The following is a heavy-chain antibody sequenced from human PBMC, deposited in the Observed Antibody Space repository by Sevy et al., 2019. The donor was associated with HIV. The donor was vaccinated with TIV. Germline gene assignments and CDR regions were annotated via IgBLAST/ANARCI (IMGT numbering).Heavy chain of an antibody. V-gene: IGHV4-4*02. Sequence: SETLSLTCAVSGGSISSSNWWSWVRQPPGKGLEWIGEIYHSGSTNYNPSLKSRVTISVDKSKNQFSLKLSSVTAADTAVYYCVKGGSISATGNDAFDIWGQGTMVTVSS. J-gene: IGHJ3*02. CDR2: IYHSGST. CDR3: VKGGSISATGNDAFDI. CDR1: GGSISSSNW. D-gene: IGHD6-13*01.